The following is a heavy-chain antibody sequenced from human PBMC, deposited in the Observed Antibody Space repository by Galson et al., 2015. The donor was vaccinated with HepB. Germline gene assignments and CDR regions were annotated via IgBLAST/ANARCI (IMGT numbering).Heavy chain of an antibody. D-gene: IGHD3-3*01. CDR3: GKGLAIFGVELYYYYYYGMDV. CDR1: GFTFSSYA. CDR2: ISGSGGST. Sequence: SLRLSCAASGFTFSSYAMSWVRQAPGKGLEWVSAISGSGGSTYYADSVKGRFTISRDNSKNTLYLQMNSLRAEDTAVYYCGKGLAIFGVELYYYYYYGMDVWGQGTTVTVSS. V-gene: IGHV3-23*01. J-gene: IGHJ6*02.